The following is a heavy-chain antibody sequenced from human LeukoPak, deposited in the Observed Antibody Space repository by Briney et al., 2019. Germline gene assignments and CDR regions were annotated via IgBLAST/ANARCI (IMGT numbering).Heavy chain of an antibody. CDR2: IYSDGST. CDR1: GFTVSSNY. D-gene: IGHD2-15*01. J-gene: IGHJ4*02. CDR3: ARDLGYCSGGSCYVGYFDY. Sequence: GGSLRLSCAASGFTVSSNYMSWVRQAPGKGLEWVSLIYSDGSTYYADSVRGRFTISRDNSKNTLYLQMNSLRAEDTAVYFCARDLGYCSGGSCYVGYFDYWGQGTLVTVSS. V-gene: IGHV3-66*01.